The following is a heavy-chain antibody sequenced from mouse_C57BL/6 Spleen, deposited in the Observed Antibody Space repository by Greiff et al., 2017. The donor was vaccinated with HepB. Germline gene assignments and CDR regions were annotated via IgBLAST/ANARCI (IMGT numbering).Heavy chain of an antibody. Sequence: QVQLQQPGAELVMPGASVKLSCKASGYTFTSYWMHWVKQRPGQGLEWIGEIDPSDSYTNYNQKFKGKSTLTVDKSSSTAYMQLSSLTSEDSAVYYCARLLDWFAYWGQGTLVTVSA. V-gene: IGHV1-69*01. CDR1: GYTFTSYW. D-gene: IGHD2-1*01. CDR3: ARLLDWFAY. J-gene: IGHJ3*01. CDR2: IDPSDSYT.